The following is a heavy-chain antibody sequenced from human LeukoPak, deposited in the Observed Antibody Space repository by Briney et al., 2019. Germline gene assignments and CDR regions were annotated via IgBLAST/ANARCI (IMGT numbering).Heavy chain of an antibody. CDR1: GGSISSSSYY. J-gene: IGHJ4*02. Sequence: PSETLSLTCTVSGGSISSSSYYWGWIRQPPGKGLEWIGSIYYSGSTYYNPSLKSRVTISVDTSKNQFSLKLSSVTAADTAVYYCEGFHDSSGYPLGYWGQGTLVTVSS. D-gene: IGHD3-22*01. V-gene: IGHV4-39*07. CDR3: EGFHDSSGYPLGY. CDR2: IYYSGST.